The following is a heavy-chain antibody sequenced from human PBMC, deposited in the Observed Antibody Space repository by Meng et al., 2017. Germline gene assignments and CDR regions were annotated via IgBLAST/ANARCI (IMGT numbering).Heavy chain of an antibody. J-gene: IGHJ5*02. Sequence: GGSLRLSCAASGFTFSSYAMHWVRQAPGKGLEWVAVISYDGSNKYYADFVKGRFTISRDNSKNTLYLQMNSLRAEDTAVYYCARDHGAGDYDWFDPWGQGTLVTVSS. CDR3: ARDHGAGDYDWFDP. D-gene: IGHD4-17*01. CDR2: ISYDGSNK. CDR1: GFTFSSYA. V-gene: IGHV3-30*04.